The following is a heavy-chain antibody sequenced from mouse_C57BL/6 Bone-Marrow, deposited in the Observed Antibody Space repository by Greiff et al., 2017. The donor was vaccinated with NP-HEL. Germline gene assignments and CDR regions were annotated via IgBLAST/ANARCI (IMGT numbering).Heavy chain of an antibody. CDR2: ISDGGSYT. D-gene: IGHD1-1*01. J-gene: IGHJ4*01. Sequence: EVNLVESGGGLVKPGGSLKLSCAASGFTFSSYAMSWVRQTPEKRLEWVATISDGGSYTYYPDNVKGRFTISRDNAKNNLYLQMSHLKSEDTAMYYCARPTVVALYAMDYWGQGTSVTVSS. CDR3: ARPTVVALYAMDY. CDR1: GFTFSSYA. V-gene: IGHV5-4*03.